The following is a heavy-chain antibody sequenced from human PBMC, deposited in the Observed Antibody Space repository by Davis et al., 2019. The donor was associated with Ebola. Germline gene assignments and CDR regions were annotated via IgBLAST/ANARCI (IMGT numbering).Heavy chain of an antibody. CDR3: AKGSPFVVPAAMGFDP. J-gene: IGHJ5*02. CDR2: INSDGSST. V-gene: IGHV3-74*01. Sequence: GESLKISCAASGFTFSSYWMHWVRQAPGKGPLWVSRINSDGSSTDYADSVKGRFTISRDNAKNSLYLQMSSLRAEDTSVYYCAKGSPFVVPAAMGFDPWGQGTLVTVSS. D-gene: IGHD2-2*01. CDR1: GFTFSSYW.